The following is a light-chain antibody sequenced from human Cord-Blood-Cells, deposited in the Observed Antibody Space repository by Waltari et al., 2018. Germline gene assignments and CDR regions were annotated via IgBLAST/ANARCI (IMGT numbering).Light chain of an antibody. CDR3: SSYTSSSTYV. Sequence: HSALTQPASVSGSPGQSITISCTGTSSDVGGYNYVSWYQQHPGKAPKRMIYDVNNRPSWVSNGVSGSMSGNTASLTISGLQAEDEADYYCSSYTSSSTYVFGTGTKVTVL. CDR1: SSDVGGYNY. V-gene: IGLV2-14*01. J-gene: IGLJ1*01. CDR2: DVN.